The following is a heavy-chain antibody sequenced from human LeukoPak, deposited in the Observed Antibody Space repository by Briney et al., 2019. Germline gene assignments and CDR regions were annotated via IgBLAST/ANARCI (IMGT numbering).Heavy chain of an antibody. J-gene: IGHJ4*02. V-gene: IGHV3-21*01. Sequence: SVKGRFTISRDNAKNSLHLQMNSLRAEDTAVYYCARVEDSSGYYGPYFDYWGQGTLVTVSP. D-gene: IGHD3-22*01. CDR3: ARVEDSSGYYGPYFDY.